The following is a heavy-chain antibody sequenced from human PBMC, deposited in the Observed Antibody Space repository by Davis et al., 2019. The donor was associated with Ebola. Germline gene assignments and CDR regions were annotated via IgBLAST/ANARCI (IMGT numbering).Heavy chain of an antibody. Sequence: GGSLRPPLRGLGYIFASYWIGGLRQIPGKGLEWMGLIYRVDSYISYSPSFQGQVTISADKSITTAYLQWSSLKASDTAMYYCARGTDGYNPGGYFDSWGQGTLVTVSS. V-gene: IGHV5-51*01. CDR2: IYRVDSYI. J-gene: IGHJ4*02. CDR3: ARGTDGYNPGGYFDS. D-gene: IGHD5-24*01. CDR1: GYIFASYW.